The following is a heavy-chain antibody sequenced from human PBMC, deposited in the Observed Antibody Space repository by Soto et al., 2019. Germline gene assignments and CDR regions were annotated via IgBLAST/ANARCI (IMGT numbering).Heavy chain of an antibody. D-gene: IGHD5-18*01. CDR2: IYSGGST. CDR1: GFTVSSNY. Sequence: EVQLVESGGGLIQPGGSLRLSCAASGFTVSSNYMSWVRQAPGKGLEWVSVIYSGGSTYYADSVKGRFTISRDNSKNRLYLPMNSLRAEDTAVYYCARDGGYSYGTFDYWGQGTLVTVSS. V-gene: IGHV3-53*01. CDR3: ARDGGYSYGTFDY. J-gene: IGHJ4*02.